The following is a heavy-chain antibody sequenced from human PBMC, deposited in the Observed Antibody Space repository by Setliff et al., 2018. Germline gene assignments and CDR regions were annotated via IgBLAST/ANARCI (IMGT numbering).Heavy chain of an antibody. CDR2: INPGDGST. V-gene: IGHV1-46*01. Sequence: VKVSCKASGYTFTGYYMHWVRQAPGQGLEWMGVINPGDGSTTYAQKFQGRVKMTRDTSTNTVYMQLNSLRFEDRAVYYCARENTAKNFWGEESDYWGQGTLVTVSS. J-gene: IGHJ4*02. CDR1: GYTFTGYY. D-gene: IGHD3-3*01. CDR3: ARENTAKNFWGEESDY.